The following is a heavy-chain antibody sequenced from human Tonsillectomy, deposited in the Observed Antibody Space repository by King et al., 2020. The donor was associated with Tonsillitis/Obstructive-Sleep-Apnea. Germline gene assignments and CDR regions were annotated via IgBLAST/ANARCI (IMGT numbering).Heavy chain of an antibody. D-gene: IGHD6-6*01. J-gene: IGHJ5*02. CDR3: VRSYLSSPLYNWFDP. CDR2: INHSGST. Sequence: HVQLQQWGAGLLKPSETLSLTCAVYGGSFSGYYWSWIRQPPGKGLEWIGEINHSGSTNYNPSLKSRVTISVDTSKNQFSLKLSSVTAADTAVYYCVRSYLSSPLYNWFDPWGQGTLVTVSS. V-gene: IGHV4-34*01. CDR1: GGSFSGYY.